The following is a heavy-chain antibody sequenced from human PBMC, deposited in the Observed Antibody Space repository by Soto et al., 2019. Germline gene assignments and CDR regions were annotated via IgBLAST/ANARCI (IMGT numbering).Heavy chain of an antibody. CDR3: ARDRGPYCTNGVCYTGITFYYYGMDV. J-gene: IGHJ6*02. V-gene: IGHV4-4*02. D-gene: IGHD2-8*01. Sequence: SETLSLTCAVSGGSINSSNWWSWVRQPPGKGLEWIGELYHSGSTNYNPSLKSRVTISVDKSKNQFSLKLSSVTAADTDVYYCARDRGPYCTNGVCYTGITFYYYGMDVWGQGTTVTVS. CDR2: LYHSGST. CDR1: GGSINSSNW.